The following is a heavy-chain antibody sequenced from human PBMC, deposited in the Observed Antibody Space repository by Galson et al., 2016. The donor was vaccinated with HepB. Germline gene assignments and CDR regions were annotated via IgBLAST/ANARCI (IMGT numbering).Heavy chain of an antibody. CDR2: ISSGAI. J-gene: IGHJ4*02. D-gene: IGHD7-27*01. CDR3: ARDHLWAFDY. Sequence: SLRLSCSASGFTFSRDSMNWVRQAPGKGLEWVSYISSGAIYYSDSVKGRFTISRDNAKNSLYLQMNSLRAEDTAVYYCARDHLWAFDYWGQGTLVTVSS. V-gene: IGHV3-48*04. CDR1: GFTFSRDS.